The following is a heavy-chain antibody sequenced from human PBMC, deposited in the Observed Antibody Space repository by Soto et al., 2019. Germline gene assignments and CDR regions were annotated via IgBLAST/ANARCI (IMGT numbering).Heavy chain of an antibody. D-gene: IGHD3-22*01. CDR1: GGSISSYY. V-gene: IGHV4-59*01. CDR2: IYYSGST. J-gene: IGHJ4*02. Sequence: PSETLSLTCTVSGGSISSYYWSWIRQPPGKGLEWIGYIYYSGSTNYNPSLKSRVTISVDTSKNQFSLKLSSVTAADTAVYYCARNYYDGLDYWGQGTLVTVSP. CDR3: ARNYYDGLDY.